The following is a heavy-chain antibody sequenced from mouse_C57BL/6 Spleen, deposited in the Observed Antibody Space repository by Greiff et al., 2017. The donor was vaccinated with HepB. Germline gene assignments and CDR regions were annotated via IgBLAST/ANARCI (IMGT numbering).Heavy chain of an antibody. V-gene: IGHV5-16*01. D-gene: IGHD2-3*01. CDR3: ASLYDGYFDY. Sequence: EVNVVESEGGLVQPGSSMKLSCTASGFTFSDYYMAWVRQVPEKGLEWVANINYDGSSTYYLDSLKSRFIISRDNAKNILYLQMSSLKSEDTATYYCASLYDGYFDYWGQGTTLTVSS. CDR2: INYDGSST. CDR1: GFTFSDYY. J-gene: IGHJ2*01.